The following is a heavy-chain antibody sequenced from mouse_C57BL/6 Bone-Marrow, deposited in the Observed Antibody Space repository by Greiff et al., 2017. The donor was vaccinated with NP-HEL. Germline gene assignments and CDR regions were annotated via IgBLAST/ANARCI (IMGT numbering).Heavy chain of an antibody. Sequence: EVQLQQSGPELVKPGASVKISCKASGYTFTDYYMNWVKQSHGKSLEWIGDINPNNGGTSYNQKFKGKATLTVDKSSSTAYMELRSLTSEDSAVYYCARKGLRPLYYAMDYWGQGTSVTVSS. J-gene: IGHJ4*01. V-gene: IGHV1-26*01. CDR2: INPNNGGT. CDR1: GYTFTDYY. CDR3: ARKGLRPLYYAMDY. D-gene: IGHD2-4*01.